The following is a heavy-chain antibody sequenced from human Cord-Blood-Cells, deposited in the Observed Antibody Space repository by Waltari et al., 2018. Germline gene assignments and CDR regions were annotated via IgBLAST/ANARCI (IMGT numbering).Heavy chain of an antibody. CDR2: IYYSGST. D-gene: IGHD6-13*01. V-gene: IGHV4-39*01. CDR1: GGSISSSSYY. CDR3: ARHLSWYSDY. J-gene: IGHJ4*02. Sequence: QLQLQESGPGLVKPSETLSLTCPVSGGSISSSSYYWGWIRQPPGKGLEWIGSIYYSGSTYYNPSLKSRVTISVDTSKNQFSLKLSSVTAADTAVYYCARHLSWYSDYWGQGTLVTVSS.